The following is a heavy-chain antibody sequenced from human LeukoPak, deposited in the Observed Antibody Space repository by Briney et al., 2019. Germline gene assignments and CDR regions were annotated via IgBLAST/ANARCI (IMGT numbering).Heavy chain of an antibody. CDR1: GGSFSGYY. D-gene: IGHD2-2*01. CDR2: INHSGST. Sequence: SETLSLTCAVYGGSFSGYYWSWIRHPPGKGLEWIGEINHSGSTNYNPSLKSRVTISVDTSKNQFSLKLSSVTAADTAVYYCARVGVVVPAAPPNWFDPWGQGTLVTVSS. CDR3: ARVGVVVPAAPPNWFDP. J-gene: IGHJ5*02. V-gene: IGHV4-34*01.